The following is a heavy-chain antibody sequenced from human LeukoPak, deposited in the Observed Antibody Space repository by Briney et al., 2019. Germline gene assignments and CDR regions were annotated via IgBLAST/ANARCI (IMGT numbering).Heavy chain of an antibody. CDR2: MNPNSGNT. J-gene: IGHJ6*03. CDR3: ARANLDYYGSGYYYMDV. V-gene: IGHV1-8*01. CDR1: GYTFTSYD. Sequence: ASVAVSCKASGYTFTSYDINWVQQAPGQGLEWMGWMNPNSGNTGYAQKFQGRVTMTRNTSISTAYMELSSLRSEDTAVYYCARANLDYYGSGYYYMDVWGKGTTVTVSS. D-gene: IGHD3-10*01.